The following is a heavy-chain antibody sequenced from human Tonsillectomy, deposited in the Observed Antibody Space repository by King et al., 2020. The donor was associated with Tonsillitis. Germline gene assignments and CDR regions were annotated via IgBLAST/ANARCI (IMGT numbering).Heavy chain of an antibody. Sequence: QLQESGPGLLKPSGTLSLTCAVSGGSISSRNWWGWVRQPPGKGLEWIGEIYQSGTTHYNPSLQSRVTISVDKSKNQFALNLTSVTAADTAVYYCSKRPAAVSQYYHMDVWGKGTTVTVSS. D-gene: IGHD2-2*01. J-gene: IGHJ6*03. CDR1: GGSISSRNW. CDR3: SKRPAAVSQYYHMDV. CDR2: IYQSGTT. V-gene: IGHV4-4*02.